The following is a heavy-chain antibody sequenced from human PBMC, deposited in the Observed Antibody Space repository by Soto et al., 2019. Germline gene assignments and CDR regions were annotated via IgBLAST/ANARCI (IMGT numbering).Heavy chain of an antibody. D-gene: IGHD5-18*01. CDR2: INPSGGST. Sequence: QVQLVQSGAEVKKPGASVKVSCKASGYTFTSYYMHWVRQAPGQGLEWMGIINPSGGSTIYAQKFQGRGTMTRDTCTSTVYMEVSSLRSEYPAVYYCARAGTNFVYTATKYYYYYVMDVWGQVTTVTVSS. CDR3: ARAGTNFVYTATKYYYYYVMDV. J-gene: IGHJ6*02. V-gene: IGHV1-46*01. CDR1: GYTFTSYY.